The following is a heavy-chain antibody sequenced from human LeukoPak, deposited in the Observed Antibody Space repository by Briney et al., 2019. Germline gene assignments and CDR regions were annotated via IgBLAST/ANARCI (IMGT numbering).Heavy chain of an antibody. CDR2: ISYDGNNK. Sequence: PGGSLRLSCAASGFTFSSYAMHWVRQAPGKGLEWVAVISYDGNNKYYADSVKGRFTISRDQANNTLYLQMNTLRDEDTAVYYCARGPRYSFYWGQGTLVSVSS. D-gene: IGHD6-13*01. J-gene: IGHJ4*02. CDR1: GFTFSSYA. CDR3: ARGPRYSFY. V-gene: IGHV3-30*14.